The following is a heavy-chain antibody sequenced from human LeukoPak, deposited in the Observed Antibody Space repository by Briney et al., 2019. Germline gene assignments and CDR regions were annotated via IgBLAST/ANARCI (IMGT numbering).Heavy chain of an antibody. CDR2: INHSGST. CDR1: GGSFSGYY. J-gene: IGHJ4*02. Sequence: PSETLSLTCAVYGGSFSGYYWSWIRQPPGKGLEWIGEINHSGSTNYNPSLKSRVTISVDTSKNQFSLKLSSVTAADTAVYYGARGRPNHGYSYGSPLADYWGQGTLVTVSS. V-gene: IGHV4-34*01. D-gene: IGHD5-18*01. CDR3: ARGRPNHGYSYGSPLADY.